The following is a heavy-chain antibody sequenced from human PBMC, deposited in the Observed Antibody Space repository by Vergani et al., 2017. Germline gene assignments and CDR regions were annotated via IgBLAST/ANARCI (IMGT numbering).Heavy chain of an antibody. V-gene: IGHV3-23*04. CDR2: ISGSGSST. D-gene: IGHD5-12*01. CDR1: GFTFNHYA. J-gene: IGHJ6*02. Sequence: LEESGGGSVKPGGSLRLSCAASGFTFNHYAMNWVRQAPGKGLEWVSGISGSGSSTYYAGSVKGRFTISRDSSKNTLYLQMNSLSAGDTAVYYCAKANPRNSGYDYLYYYHAMDVWGQGTTVTVSS. CDR3: AKANPRNSGYDYLYYYHAMDV.